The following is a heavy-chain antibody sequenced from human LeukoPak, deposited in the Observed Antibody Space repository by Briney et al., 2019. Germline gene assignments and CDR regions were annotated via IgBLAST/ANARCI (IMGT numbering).Heavy chain of an antibody. CDR3: AKETAVIGVPFFDY. CDR1: GFTFSSYA. Sequence: GGSLRLSCAASGFTFSSYAMSWVRQAPGKGLEWVSGINNRGDETFYADSVKGRFTISRDNSENTLYLQMNSLRAEDTAIFYCAKETAVIGVPFFDYWGQGILVTVSS. J-gene: IGHJ4*02. CDR2: INNRGDET. D-gene: IGHD2-21*01. V-gene: IGHV3-23*01.